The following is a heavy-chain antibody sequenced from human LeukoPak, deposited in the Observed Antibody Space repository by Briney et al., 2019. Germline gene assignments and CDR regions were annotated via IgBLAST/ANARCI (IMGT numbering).Heavy chain of an antibody. V-gene: IGHV3-66*03. D-gene: IGHD6-19*01. Sequence: GGSLRLSCAASGFTVSTNYMSWVRQAPGKGLEWVSVLYSSGATYYADSVKGRFTISRDNSKNTLYLQMNSLRAEDTAVYYCARGTDLSGWYRHYYYYSMDVWGQGTTVTVSS. CDR2: LYSSGAT. J-gene: IGHJ6*02. CDR1: GFTVSTNY. CDR3: ARGTDLSGWYRHYYYYSMDV.